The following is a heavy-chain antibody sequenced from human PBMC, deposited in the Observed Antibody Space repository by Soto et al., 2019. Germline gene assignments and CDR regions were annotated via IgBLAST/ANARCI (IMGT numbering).Heavy chain of an antibody. CDR1: GFTSSSYG. Sequence: HPGGSLRLSCAASGFTSSSYGMHWVRQAPGKGLEWVAVIWYDGSNKYYADSVKGRFTISRDNSKNTLYLQMNSLRAEDTAVYYCASHAEGSSWHFDYWGQGTLVTVS. D-gene: IGHD6-13*01. CDR2: IWYDGSNK. CDR3: ASHAEGSSWHFDY. J-gene: IGHJ4*02. V-gene: IGHV3-33*01.